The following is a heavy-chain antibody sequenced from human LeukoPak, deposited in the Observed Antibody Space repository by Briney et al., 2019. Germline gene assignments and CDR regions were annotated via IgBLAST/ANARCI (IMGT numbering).Heavy chain of an antibody. CDR2: IDSTSEYI. CDR1: GFNFRAYW. CDR3: ASRRKYSNYNHSSGMDV. Sequence: GGSLRLSCTTSGFNFRAYWMNWVRQAPGKGLEWVSFIDSTSEYIYYADSVQGRFTISRDNAKNSLYLQMNSLRVEDTAVYYWASRRKYSNYNHSSGMDVGGQGPTVTVSS. J-gene: IGHJ6*02. V-gene: IGHV3-21*01. D-gene: IGHD4-11*01.